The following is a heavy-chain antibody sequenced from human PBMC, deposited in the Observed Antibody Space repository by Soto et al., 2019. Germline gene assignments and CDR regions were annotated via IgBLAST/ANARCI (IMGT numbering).Heavy chain of an antibody. V-gene: IGHV1-46*01. D-gene: IGHD3-9*01. Sequence: GXSVKVSCKARGYALTSYYMHWVRQAPGQGLEWMGIINPSSGSTSFSQKFQDRVTMTRDTSTSTVYMELSSLRSDDTAVYYCARDKRHYDILTGYYFYGMDVWGQGTTVTVSS. CDR2: INPSSGST. CDR1: GYALTSYY. CDR3: ARDKRHYDILTGYYFYGMDV. J-gene: IGHJ6*02.